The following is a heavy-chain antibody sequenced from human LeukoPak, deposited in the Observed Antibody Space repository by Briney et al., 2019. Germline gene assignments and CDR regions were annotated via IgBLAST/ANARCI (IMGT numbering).Heavy chain of an antibody. CDR1: GFTFSSHW. CDR3: ARILRLHTPRAFDI. J-gene: IGHJ3*02. CDR2: IHEDGSDK. Sequence: GESLRLSCAASGFTFSSHWMNWVRAAPGKSLEWVAYIHEDGSDKYSVDSVKGRFTVSRDNAKNSLYVQMNSLRAEDTAVYYCARILRLHTPRAFDIWGQGTMVTVSS. D-gene: IGHD5-24*01. V-gene: IGHV3-7*05.